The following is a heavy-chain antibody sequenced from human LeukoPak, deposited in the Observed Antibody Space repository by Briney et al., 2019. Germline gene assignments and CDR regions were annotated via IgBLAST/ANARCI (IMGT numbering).Heavy chain of an antibody. CDR1: GYTFTSYY. V-gene: IGHV1-46*01. Sequence: ASVKVSCKASGYTFTSYYMHWVRQAPGQGLEWMGIINPSGGSTSYAQKFQGRVTMTRDTSTSTVYMELSSLRSEDTAVYYCARDPLDWGAAVTPSFDYWGQGTLVTVSS. CDR2: INPSGGST. CDR3: ARDPLDWGAAVTPSFDY. J-gene: IGHJ4*02. D-gene: IGHD6-13*01.